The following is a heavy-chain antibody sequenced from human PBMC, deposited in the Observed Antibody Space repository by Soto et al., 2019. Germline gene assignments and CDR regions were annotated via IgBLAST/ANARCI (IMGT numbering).Heavy chain of an antibody. V-gene: IGHV6-1*01. CDR3: ARDPPDFNSGFDF. D-gene: IGHD1-26*01. CDR1: MDSVSNNRAT. CDR2: TYYRSKWIS. J-gene: IGHJ4*02. Sequence: QTLSLTCAISMDSVSNNRATWNWIRQSPSGGLEWLGRTYYRSKWISDYAMSVKGRISINPDTSKNLVSLHLNFVTPEDTAVYYCARDPPDFNSGFDFWGQGTPVTVSS.